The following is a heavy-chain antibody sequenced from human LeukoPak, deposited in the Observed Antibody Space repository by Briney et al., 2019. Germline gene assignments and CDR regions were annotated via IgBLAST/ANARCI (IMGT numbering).Heavy chain of an antibody. V-gene: IGHV3-33*01. CDR2: IWYDGSNK. D-gene: IGHD6-6*01. CDR3: ARDWGSYSSSSSWFDP. CDR1: GFTFSSYG. Sequence: PGRSLRLSCAASGFTFSSYGMHWVRQAPGKGLEWVAVIWYDGSNKYYADSVKGRFTISRDNSKNTPYLQMNSLRAEDTAVYYCARDWGSYSSSSSWFDPWGQGTLVTVSS. J-gene: IGHJ5*02.